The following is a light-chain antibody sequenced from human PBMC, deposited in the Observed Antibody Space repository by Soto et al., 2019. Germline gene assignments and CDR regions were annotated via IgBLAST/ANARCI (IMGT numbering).Light chain of an antibody. V-gene: IGLV1-47*01. CDR1: SFNIGGNY. Sequence: QSVPTQPPSASGTPGQRVIISCSGTSFNIGGNYIYWYQLLPGTAPKLLIFKNSERPSGVPDRFSGSKSGSSGSLAISGLRSDDEADYFCAAWDDSVRGDAFGTGTKLTVL. CDR2: KNS. J-gene: IGLJ1*01. CDR3: AAWDDSVRGDA.